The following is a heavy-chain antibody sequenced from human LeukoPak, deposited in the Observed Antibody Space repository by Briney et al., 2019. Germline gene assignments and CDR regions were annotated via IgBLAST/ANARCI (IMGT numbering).Heavy chain of an antibody. D-gene: IGHD3-22*01. CDR2: INPNSGGT. Sequence: ASVKVSCKASGYTFTGYYMHWVRQAPGQGLEWMGWINPNSGGTNYAQKFQGRVTMTRDTSISTAYMELSRLRSDDTAVYYCARGGVTGYYYDSSGYYHFDYWGQGTLVTVSS. V-gene: IGHV1-2*02. CDR3: ARGGVTGYYYDSSGYYHFDY. J-gene: IGHJ4*02. CDR1: GYTFTGYY.